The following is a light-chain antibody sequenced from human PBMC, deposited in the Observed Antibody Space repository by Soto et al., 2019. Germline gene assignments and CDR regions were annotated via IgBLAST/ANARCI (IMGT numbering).Light chain of an antibody. CDR1: QGMGSF. Sequence: ILMTQSPSSLSAFVGDRVTITCRASQGMGSFLAWYQQKPGKVPKLLIYATSTLQSGVPSRFSGSGSGTDFTLTISSLQPEDVATYYCQKCKVAPFTFGGGTKVDIK. CDR3: QKCKVAPFT. CDR2: ATS. J-gene: IGKJ4*01. V-gene: IGKV1-27*01.